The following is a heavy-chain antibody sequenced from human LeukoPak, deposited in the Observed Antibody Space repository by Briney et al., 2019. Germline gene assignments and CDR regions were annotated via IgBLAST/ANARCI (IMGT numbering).Heavy chain of an antibody. CDR1: GFTFSTHT. Sequence: QPGGSLRLSCVASGFTFSTHTMNWVRQAPGKGLEWVSYISSSSSAIYYADSVKGRFTISRDNSKNTLYLQMSSLRAEDTAVYYCVKALRHIVLLPAAVKEPFDNWGQGTLVTVSS. D-gene: IGHD2-2*01. V-gene: IGHV3-48*01. J-gene: IGHJ4*02. CDR3: VKALRHIVLLPAAVKEPFDN. CDR2: ISSSSSAI.